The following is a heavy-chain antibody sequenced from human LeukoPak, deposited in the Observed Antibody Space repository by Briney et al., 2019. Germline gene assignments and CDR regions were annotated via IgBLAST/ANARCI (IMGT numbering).Heavy chain of an antibody. CDR1: GFTFSSYW. D-gene: IGHD4-17*01. Sequence: GGPLRLSCAASGFTFSSYWMHWVRQAPGKGLVWVSRINSDGSRPRYADSVKGRFTITRGNAQDTLYPQMNILRAEDTAVYYCAKTTWPAYFDYWGQGTLVTVSS. J-gene: IGHJ4*02. CDR3: AKTTWPAYFDY. CDR2: INSDGSRP. V-gene: IGHV3-74*01.